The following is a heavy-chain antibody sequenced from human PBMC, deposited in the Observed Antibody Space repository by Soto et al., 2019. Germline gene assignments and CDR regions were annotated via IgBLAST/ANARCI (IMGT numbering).Heavy chain of an antibody. CDR1: GFAFSSYA. Sequence: EVQLLESGGGLVQPGGSLRLSCSASGFAFSSYAMSWVRQSSGKGMEWVADIGGDGARIYYADSVRGRFIISRDNSKNTLFLHMPSLRAEYTAVYYCTKDQDGEWWFSQGWFDPLGQGSLVTVSS. J-gene: IGHJ5*02. D-gene: IGHD2-15*01. CDR2: IGGDGARI. CDR3: TKDQDGEWWFSQGWFDP. V-gene: IGHV3-23*01.